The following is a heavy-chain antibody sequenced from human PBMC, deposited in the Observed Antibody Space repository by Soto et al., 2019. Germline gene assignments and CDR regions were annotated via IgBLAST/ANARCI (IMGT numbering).Heavy chain of an antibody. J-gene: IGHJ4*02. V-gene: IGHV3-66*04. CDR3: AGQSHKDY. Sequence: EVQLVESGGGLVQPGGSLRLSCAASGFTVSSNYVSWVRQAPGKGLEWVSVVYSGGSTYYADSVKGRFTSSRDNSKNKLKPQMNSPGAEDTAGYYWAGQSHKDYWGQGTLVTVSS. CDR2: VYSGGST. CDR1: GFTVSSNY.